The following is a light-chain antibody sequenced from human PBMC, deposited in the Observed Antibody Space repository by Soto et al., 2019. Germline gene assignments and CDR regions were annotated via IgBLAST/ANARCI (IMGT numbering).Light chain of an antibody. Sequence: EIVLTQSPGTLSLSPGERATLSCRASQSGFSFYLAWFQQKPGQAPRLLIYEASRRATGIPDRFSGSGSGTDFTLTISRLEPEDVAVYYCHQYGRSPWTLGQGTKVDIK. J-gene: IGKJ1*01. CDR2: EAS. CDR1: QSGFSFY. V-gene: IGKV3-20*01. CDR3: HQYGRSPWT.